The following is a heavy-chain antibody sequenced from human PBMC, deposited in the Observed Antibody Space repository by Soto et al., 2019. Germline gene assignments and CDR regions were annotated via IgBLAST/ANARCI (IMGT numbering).Heavy chain of an antibody. V-gene: IGHV4-59*01. Sequence: QVQLQESGPGLVKPSETLSLTCTVSGGSISSYYWSWIRQPPGKGLEWIGYIYYSGSTNYNTPLKSRVTISVDTSKNQFSLKLSSVTAADTAVYYCARWSMVRGDPFDYWGQGTLVTVSS. CDR3: ARWSMVRGDPFDY. CDR2: IYYSGST. D-gene: IGHD3-10*01. CDR1: GGSISSYY. J-gene: IGHJ4*02.